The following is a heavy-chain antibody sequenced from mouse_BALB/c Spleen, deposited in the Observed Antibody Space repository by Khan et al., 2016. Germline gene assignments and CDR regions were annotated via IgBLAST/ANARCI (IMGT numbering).Heavy chain of an antibody. CDR3: ARDACRSAFHY. CDR1: GVSITSGY. V-gene: IGHV3-8*02. J-gene: IGHJ2*01. CDR2: INYSGTT. Sequence: EVKLLESGPSLVKPSQTLSLTCSVTGVSITSGYWNWIRKFPGKRLEYMGYINYSGTTYYNPSLKSRISITRDTSKNHYYLQLTSVTTEDSATYYCARDACRSAFHYWGQGTTLTVSS.